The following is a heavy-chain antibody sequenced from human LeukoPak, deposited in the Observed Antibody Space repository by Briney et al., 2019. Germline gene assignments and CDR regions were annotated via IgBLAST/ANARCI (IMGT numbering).Heavy chain of an antibody. Sequence: GGSLRLSCAASGFTFSSYAMSWVRQAPGKGLEWVSAISGSGGSTHYADSVKGRFTISRDNSKNTLYLQMNSLRAEDTAVYYCAKVAAAGTRMLYYYGMDVWGQGTTVTVSS. D-gene: IGHD6-13*01. CDR1: GFTFSSYA. CDR3: AKVAAAGTRMLYYYGMDV. V-gene: IGHV3-23*01. J-gene: IGHJ6*02. CDR2: ISGSGGST.